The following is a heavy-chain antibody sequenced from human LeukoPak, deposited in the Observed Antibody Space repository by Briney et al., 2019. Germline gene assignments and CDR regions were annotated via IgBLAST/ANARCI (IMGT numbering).Heavy chain of an antibody. Sequence: PGGSLRLSCAASGFTFSSSAMSWVRQVPGKGLEWVSGISASGGSTYYADSVRGRFTISRDNSKNTLYVQMNSLRDEDTAVYYWAKDQRGKSPPYLDSWGQGTLVTVSS. V-gene: IGHV3-23*01. CDR1: GFTFSSSA. J-gene: IGHJ4*02. CDR3: AKDQRGKSPPYLDS. D-gene: IGHD3-16*01. CDR2: ISASGGST.